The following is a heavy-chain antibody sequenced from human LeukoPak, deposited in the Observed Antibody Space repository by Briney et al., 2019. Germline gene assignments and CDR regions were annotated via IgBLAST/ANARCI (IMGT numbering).Heavy chain of an antibody. V-gene: IGHV3-33*01. Sequence: GRSLRLSCAASGCTFSSYGMHWVRQAPGKGLEWVAVIWSDGNNKYYADSVKGRFTISRDNSKNTLYLQMNSLRAEDTAVYYCAGGTGECSSWYIGADYWGQGTLVTGSS. CDR2: IWSDGNNK. CDR1: GCTFSSYG. CDR3: AGGTGECSSWYIGADY. J-gene: IGHJ4*02. D-gene: IGHD6-13*01.